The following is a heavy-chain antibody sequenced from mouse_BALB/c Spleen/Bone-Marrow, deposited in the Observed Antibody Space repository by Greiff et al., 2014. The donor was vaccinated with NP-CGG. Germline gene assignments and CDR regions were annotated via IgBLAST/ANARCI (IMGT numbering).Heavy chain of an antibody. J-gene: IGHJ4*01. CDR2: IDPRSGGT. CDR1: GYAFTNYL. V-gene: IGHV1-54*03. D-gene: IGHD1-1*01. Sequence: VQLQQSGAELVRPGTSVKVSCKASGYAFTNYLIEWEKQRPGQGLEWIGVIDPRSGGTDYNEKFKGKAPLTADKSSSTAYMQLNSLTSGDSAVYFCARGGITTVVPYSMDYWGQGTSVTVSS. CDR3: ARGGITTVVPYSMDY.